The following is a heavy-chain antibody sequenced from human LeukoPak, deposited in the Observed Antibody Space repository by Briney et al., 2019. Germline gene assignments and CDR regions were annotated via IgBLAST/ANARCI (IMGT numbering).Heavy chain of an antibody. CDR1: GFTFSTYT. CDR3: ARGNSGTFHY. D-gene: IGHD1-14*01. J-gene: IGHJ4*02. Sequence: GGSLGLSCAASGFTFSTYTMNWVRQAPGKGLEWVSSISSSSSYIHYADSVMGRLTISRDNAKNSLYLQMNSLTAEDTAVYYCARGNSGTFHYWGQGTLVTVSS. V-gene: IGHV3-21*01. CDR2: ISSSSSYI.